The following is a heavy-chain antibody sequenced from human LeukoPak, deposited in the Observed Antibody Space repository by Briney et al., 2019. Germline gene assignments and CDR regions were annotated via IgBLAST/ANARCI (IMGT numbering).Heavy chain of an antibody. CDR2: IIPIFGIA. D-gene: IGHD2-2*01. Sequence: SVKVSCKASVGTFSSYAISWVRQAPGQGLEWMGRIIPIFGIANYAQKFQGRVTITADKSTSTAYMELSSLRSEDTAVYYCARGEIVVVPAAYAWFDPWGQGTLVTVSS. J-gene: IGHJ5*02. V-gene: IGHV1-69*04. CDR1: VGTFSSYA. CDR3: ARGEIVVVPAAYAWFDP.